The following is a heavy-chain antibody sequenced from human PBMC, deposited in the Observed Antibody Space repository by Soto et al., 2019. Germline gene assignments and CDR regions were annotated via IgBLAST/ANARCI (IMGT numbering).Heavy chain of an antibody. CDR1: GYSFTSYW. V-gene: IGHV5-10-1*01. Sequence: PGESLKISCKGSGYSFTSYWISWVRQMPGKGLEWMGRIDPSDSYTNYSPSFQGHVTISADKSISTAYLQWSSLKASDTAMYYCARPRTIAVDTAMVTEWDYWGQGTLVTVSS. CDR3: ARPRTIAVDTAMVTEWDY. CDR2: IDPSDSYT. J-gene: IGHJ4*02. D-gene: IGHD5-18*01.